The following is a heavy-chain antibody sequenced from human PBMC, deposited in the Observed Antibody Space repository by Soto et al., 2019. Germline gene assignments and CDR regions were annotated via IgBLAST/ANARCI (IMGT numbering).Heavy chain of an antibody. J-gene: IGHJ6*02. Sequence: QVQLVQSGAEMQQPGASVRVSCKASGGTFSKYAFSWGRQAPGQGLEWLGGTIPMFGTTNYAQKFQGRVAISADESTATVYMELGSLRSEHTAVYFCARPLRDRNYYYGMAVWGQGTTVPVSS. CDR3: ARPLRDRNYYYGMAV. CDR2: TIPMFGTT. D-gene: IGHD3-22*01. CDR1: GGTFSKYA. V-gene: IGHV1-69*01.